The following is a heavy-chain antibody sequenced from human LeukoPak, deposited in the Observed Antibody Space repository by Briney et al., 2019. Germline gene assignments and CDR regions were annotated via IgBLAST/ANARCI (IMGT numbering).Heavy chain of an antibody. CDR2: INFNGGST. CDR1: GFTYSSYS. J-gene: IGHJ4*02. Sequence: GGSLTLSCAASGFTYSSYSMHWVRQAPGKGLEYVSGINFNGGSTSYADSVRGRFTISRDNSKNTLYLQMGSLRGEDMAVYYCARRRTSCYDYWGQGTLVTVSS. V-gene: IGHV3-64*02. CDR3: ARRRTSCYDY. D-gene: IGHD2-2*01.